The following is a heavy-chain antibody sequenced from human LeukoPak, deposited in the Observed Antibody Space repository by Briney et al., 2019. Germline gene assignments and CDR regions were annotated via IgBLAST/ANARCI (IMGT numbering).Heavy chain of an antibody. V-gene: IGHV1-2*02. CDR3: ARGVVVVAASFRFDP. D-gene: IGHD2-15*01. CDR1: GYTFTGYY. J-gene: IGHJ5*02. Sequence: VSVKVSCKASGYTFTGYYMHWVRQTPGQGLEWMGWINPNSGGTNYAQKFQGRVTMTRDTSISTAYMELSRLRSDDTAVYYCARGVVVVAASFRFDPWGQGTLVTVSS. CDR2: INPNSGGT.